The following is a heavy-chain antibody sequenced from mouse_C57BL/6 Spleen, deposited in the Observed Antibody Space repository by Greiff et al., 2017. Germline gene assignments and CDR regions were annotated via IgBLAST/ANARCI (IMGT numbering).Heavy chain of an antibody. CDR1: GYTFTSYW. CDR2: IDPSDSYT. J-gene: IGHJ4*01. V-gene: IGHV1-50*01. D-gene: IGHD3-2*02. Sequence: QVQLQQPGAELVKPGASVKLSCKASGYTFTSYWMQWVKQRPGQGLEWIGEIDPSDSYTNYNQKFKGKATLTVDTSSSTAYMQLSSLTSEDSAVYYCAAQAVGAMDYWGQGTSVTVSS. CDR3: AAQAVGAMDY.